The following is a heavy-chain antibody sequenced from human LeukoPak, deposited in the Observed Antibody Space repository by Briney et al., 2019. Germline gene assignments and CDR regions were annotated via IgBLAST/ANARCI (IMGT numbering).Heavy chain of an antibody. J-gene: IGHJ4*02. CDR1: GFAFTSYS. CDR2: ISGSGGST. CDR3: AASPPRMGVVPAAIRGDY. V-gene: IGHV3-23*01. Sequence: GGSLRLSCAASGFAFTSYSMNWVRQAPGKGLEWVSAISGSGGSTYYADSVKGRFTISRDNSKNTLYLQMNSLRAEDTAVYYCAASPPRMGVVPAAIRGDYWGQGTLVTVSS. D-gene: IGHD2-2*02.